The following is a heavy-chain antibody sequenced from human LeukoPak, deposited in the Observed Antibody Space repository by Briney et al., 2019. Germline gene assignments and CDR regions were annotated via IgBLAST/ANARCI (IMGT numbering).Heavy chain of an antibody. D-gene: IGHD4-11*01. Sequence: VQSGAEVKKPGATVKVSCKASGYTFSNYDITWLRQAPGQGLECMGWISGYNGNTNYAQRLQDRVTMTTDTSTSTAYMELRSLRSDDTAVYYCARFMTTINLFNYYTMDVWGQGTTVTVSS. CDR2: ISGYNGNT. J-gene: IGHJ6*02. V-gene: IGHV1-18*01. CDR1: GYTFSNYD. CDR3: ARFMTTINLFNYYTMDV.